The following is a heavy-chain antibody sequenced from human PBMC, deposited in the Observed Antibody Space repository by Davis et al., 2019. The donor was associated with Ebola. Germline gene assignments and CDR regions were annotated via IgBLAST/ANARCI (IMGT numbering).Heavy chain of an antibody. D-gene: IGHD4-17*01. CDR1: GFTFSSYA. J-gene: IGHJ3*02. CDR2: ISGSGGST. Sequence: GESLKISCAASGFTFSSYAMSWVRQAPGKGLEWVSAISGSGGSTYYADSVKGRFTISRDNSKNTLYLQMNSLRAEDTAVYYCASTPYGDYWDDAFDIWGQGTMVTVSS. CDR3: ASTPYGDYWDDAFDI. V-gene: IGHV3-23*01.